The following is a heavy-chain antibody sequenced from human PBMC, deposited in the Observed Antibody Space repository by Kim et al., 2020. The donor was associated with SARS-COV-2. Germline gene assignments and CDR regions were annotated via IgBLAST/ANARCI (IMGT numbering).Heavy chain of an antibody. CDR1: GGSISSGGYY. Sequence: SETLSLTCTVSGGSISSGGYYWSWIRQHPGKGLEWIGYIYYSGSTYYNPSLKSRVTISVDTSKNQFSLKLSSVTAADTAVYYCARESYDGGMDVWGQGTTVTVSS. J-gene: IGHJ6*02. V-gene: IGHV4-31*03. CDR3: ARESYDGGMDV. CDR2: IYYSGST. D-gene: IGHD1-26*01.